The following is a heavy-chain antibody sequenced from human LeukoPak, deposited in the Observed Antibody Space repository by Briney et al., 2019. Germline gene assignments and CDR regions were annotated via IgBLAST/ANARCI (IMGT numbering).Heavy chain of an antibody. Sequence: SVKVSCKTSGFTFSTSAVQWVRQARRQRLEWIGWIIVGSGATNYAQSLQGGFTITRDMSTNTAYMELSSLGSEDSAVYYCAAELYGVCTDCCTFHLWGQGTMVTVSS. CDR2: IIVGSGAT. J-gene: IGHJ3*01. CDR1: GFTFSTSA. D-gene: IGHD4-17*01. V-gene: IGHV1-58*01. CDR3: AAELYGVCTDCCTFHL.